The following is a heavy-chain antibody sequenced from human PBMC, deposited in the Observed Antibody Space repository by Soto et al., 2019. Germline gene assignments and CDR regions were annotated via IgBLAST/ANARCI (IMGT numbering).Heavy chain of an antibody. CDR3: ARLRQLWLLDG. V-gene: IGHV4-39*01. J-gene: IGHJ5*02. CDR1: GGSISSSSYY. D-gene: IGHD5-18*01. Sequence: SETLSLTCTVSGGSISSSSYYWGWIRQPPGKGLEWIGSIYYSGSTYYNPSLKSRVTISVDTSKNQFSLKLSSVTAADTAVYYCARLRQLWLLDGWGQGTLVTVSS. CDR2: IYYSGST.